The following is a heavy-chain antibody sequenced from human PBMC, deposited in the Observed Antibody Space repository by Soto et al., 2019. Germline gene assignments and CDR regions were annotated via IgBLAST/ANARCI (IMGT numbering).Heavy chain of an antibody. J-gene: IGHJ4*02. Sequence: QVQLQESGPGRVKPSETLSLTCTASGGSISPYYWSWIRQPPGEGMEWLGYIYYSGYTNYNPSLKGSINITVDTVKDQFSLGLGSVTGADTAVYFWARLIRDGSGSFRLDYWGRGTLVTVSS. V-gene: IGHV4-59*08. CDR2: IYYSGYT. CDR3: ARLIRDGSGSFRLDY. D-gene: IGHD3-10*01. CDR1: GGSISPYY.